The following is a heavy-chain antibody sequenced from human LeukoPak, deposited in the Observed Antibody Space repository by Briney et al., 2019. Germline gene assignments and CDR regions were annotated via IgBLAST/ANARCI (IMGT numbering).Heavy chain of an antibody. J-gene: IGHJ4*02. D-gene: IGHD6-19*01. CDR2: IYYSGTT. CDR3: ARDLKIDHSSGWYSFDY. Sequence: SETLSLTCTVSGDSISPYFWGWLRQPPGKGLEWLGYIYYSGTTNYRPSLKSRVTISVDRSKNQFSLKLNSVTAADTAVYYCARDLKIDHSSGWYSFDYWGQGILVTVSS. CDR1: GDSISPYF. V-gene: IGHV4-59*01.